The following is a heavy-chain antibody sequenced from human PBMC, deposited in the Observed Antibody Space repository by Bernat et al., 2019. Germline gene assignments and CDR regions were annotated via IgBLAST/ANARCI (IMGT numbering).Heavy chain of an antibody. Sequence: QVQLVQSGAEVKKPGASVKVSCKASGYTFTGYYMHWVRQAPGQGLEWMGWINPNSGGTNYAQKFQGWVPMTRDTSISTAYMELSRLRSDDTAVYYCARDAITGTFADYGMDVWGQGTTVTVSS. J-gene: IGHJ6*02. CDR1: GYTFTGYY. D-gene: IGHD1/OR15-1a*01. CDR2: INPNSGGT. CDR3: ARDAITGTFADYGMDV. V-gene: IGHV1-2*04.